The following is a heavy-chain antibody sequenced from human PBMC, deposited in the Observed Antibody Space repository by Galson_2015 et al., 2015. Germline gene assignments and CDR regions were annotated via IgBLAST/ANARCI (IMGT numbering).Heavy chain of an antibody. J-gene: IGHJ4*02. CDR3: ARGLRFMGY. CDR1: GYTFTSYG. D-gene: IGHD4-17*01. CDR2: ISAYNGNT. Sequence: QSGAAVKKPGASVKVSFKASGYTFTSYGVSWVRQSSGQGLELMGWISAYNGNTNYAKELQSRVTMTTDTSTSTDYMELRSLRSDDTAVYYCARGLRFMGYWGQGTLVTVSS. V-gene: IGHV1-18*01.